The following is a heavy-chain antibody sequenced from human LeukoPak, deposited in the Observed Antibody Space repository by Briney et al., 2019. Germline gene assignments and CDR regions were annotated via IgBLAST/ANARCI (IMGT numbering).Heavy chain of an antibody. CDR3: ARGEGAEDDAFDI. J-gene: IGHJ3*02. CDR1: GYTFTGYY. Sequence: SVKVSCKASGYTFTGYYIHWVRQAPGQGLEWMGRIIPILGIANYAQKFQGRVTITADKSTSTAYMELSSLRSEDTAVYYCARGEGAEDDAFDIWDQGTMVTVSS. CDR2: IIPILGIA. V-gene: IGHV1-69*04.